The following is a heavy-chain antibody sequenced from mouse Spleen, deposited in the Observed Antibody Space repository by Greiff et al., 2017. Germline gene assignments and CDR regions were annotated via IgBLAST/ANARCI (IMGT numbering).Heavy chain of an antibody. CDR1: GYSITSDY. D-gene: IGHD2-1*01. CDR2: ISYSGST. J-gene: IGHJ4*01. Sequence: EVKLQESGPGLAKPSQTLSLTCSVTGYSITSDYWNWIRKFPGNKLEYMGYISYSGSTYYNPSLKSRISITRDTSKNQYYLQLNSVTTEDTATYYCASSSFYYGNYRAMDYWGQGTSVTVSS. V-gene: IGHV3-8*01. CDR3: ASSSFYYGNYRAMDY.